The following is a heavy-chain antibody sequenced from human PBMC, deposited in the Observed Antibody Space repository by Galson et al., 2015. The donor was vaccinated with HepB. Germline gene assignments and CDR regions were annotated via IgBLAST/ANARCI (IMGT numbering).Heavy chain of an antibody. V-gene: IGHV6-1*01. Sequence: CAISGDSVSSNSAAWNWIRQSPSRGLEWLGRTYYRSKWYNDYAVSVKSRITINPDTSKNQFSLQLNSVTPEDTAVYCCAREPGGSGSYPFDYWGQGTLVTVSS. CDR3: AREPGGSGSYPFDY. CDR2: TYYRSKWYN. D-gene: IGHD3-10*01. J-gene: IGHJ4*02. CDR1: GDSVSSNSAA.